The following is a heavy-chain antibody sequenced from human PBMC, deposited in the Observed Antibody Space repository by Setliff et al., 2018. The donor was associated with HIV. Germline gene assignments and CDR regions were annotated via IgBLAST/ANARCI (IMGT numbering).Heavy chain of an antibody. CDR3: AREGGPHYYDSSGYYYGDALDI. J-gene: IGHJ3*02. V-gene: IGHV4-39*07. Sequence: SETLSLTCAVSGDSISSSIYYWGWIRQPPGKGLEWIGSVYYGGSTYYNPSLKSRVTISVDTSKNQFSLKLSSVTAADTAVYYCAREGGPHYYDSSGYYYGDALDIWGQGTMVTVSS. CDR1: GDSISSSIYY. D-gene: IGHD3-22*01. CDR2: VYYGGST.